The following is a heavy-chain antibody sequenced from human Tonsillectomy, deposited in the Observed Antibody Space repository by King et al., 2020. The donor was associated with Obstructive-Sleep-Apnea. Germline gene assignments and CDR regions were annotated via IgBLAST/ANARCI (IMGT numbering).Heavy chain of an antibody. CDR2: INPNSGDT. J-gene: IGHJ5*02. CDR1: GYTFTDYY. V-gene: IGHV1-2*02. Sequence: QLVQSGAEVKKPGASVKVSCKASGYTFTDYYMNWVRQAPGQGLEWMGWINPNSGDTTYAQKFQGRVTMTRDTSISTAYMEMNRLISDDTAVYYCARHCGRFWMISANSNRFDPWGQGTLVTVSS. D-gene: IGHD3-16*01. CDR3: ARHCGRFWMISANSNRFDP.